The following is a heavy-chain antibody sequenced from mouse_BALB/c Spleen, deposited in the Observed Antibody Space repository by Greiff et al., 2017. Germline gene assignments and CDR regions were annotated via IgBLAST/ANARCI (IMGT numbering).Heavy chain of an antibody. CDR2: IRLKSNNYAT. CDR3: TRLLYGSSSWFAY. D-gene: IGHD1-1*01. Sequence: EVKVEESGGGLVQPGGSMKLSCVASGFTFSNYWMNWVRQSPEKGLEWVAEIRLKSNNYATHYAESVKGRFTISRDDSKSSVYLQMNNLRAEDTGIYYCTRLLYGSSSWFAYWGQGTLVTVSA. V-gene: IGHV6-6*02. CDR1: GFTFSNYW. J-gene: IGHJ3*01.